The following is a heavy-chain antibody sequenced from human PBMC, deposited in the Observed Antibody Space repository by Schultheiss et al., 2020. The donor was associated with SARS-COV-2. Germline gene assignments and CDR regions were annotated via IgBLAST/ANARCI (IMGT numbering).Heavy chain of an antibody. J-gene: IGHJ4*02. D-gene: IGHD6-13*01. CDR1: GYSISSGYY. V-gene: IGHV4-38-2*02. CDR2: INHSGST. Sequence: SETLSLTCTVSGYSISSGYYWGWIRQPPGKGLEWIGEINHSGSTNYNPSLKSRVTISVDTSKNQFSLKLSSVTAADTAVYYCARGRYSSSQFDYWGQGTLVTVSS. CDR3: ARGRYSSSQFDY.